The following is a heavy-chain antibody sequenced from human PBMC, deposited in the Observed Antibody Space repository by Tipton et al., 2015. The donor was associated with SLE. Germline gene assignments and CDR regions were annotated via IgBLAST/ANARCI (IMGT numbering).Heavy chain of an antibody. CDR3: ARRDAKGFYV. CDR2: IFAGDSDT. V-gene: IGHV5-51*03. J-gene: IGHJ4*02. D-gene: IGHD2/OR15-2a*01. Sequence: QSGPEVKKAGDSLKISCMGSGYTFTSNWIAWVRQMPGKGLEWMGSIFAGDSDTRYSPSFQGQVVISVDRSISTANLHLTSLKASDTAMYYCARRDAKGFYVWGQGTLVTVSS. CDR1: GYTFTSNW.